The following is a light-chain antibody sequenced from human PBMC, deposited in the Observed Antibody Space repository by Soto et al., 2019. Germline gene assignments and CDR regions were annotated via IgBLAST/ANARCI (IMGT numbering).Light chain of an antibody. CDR1: QSISSW. CDR2: DAS. CDR3: QQYNSYPIT. V-gene: IGKV1-5*01. Sequence: DIQMTPSPSTLSASVGDRVTITCRASQSISSWLAWYQQKPGKAPKLLIYDASNLESGVPSRFSGSGSGTEFTLTISSLQPDDFATYYCQQYNSYPITFGQGTRLEIK. J-gene: IGKJ5*01.